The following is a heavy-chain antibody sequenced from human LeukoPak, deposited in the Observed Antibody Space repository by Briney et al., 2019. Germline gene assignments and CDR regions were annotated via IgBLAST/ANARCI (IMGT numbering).Heavy chain of an antibody. CDR3: ARGTLYSGWSYYFDS. V-gene: IGHV4-39*07. CDR1: GGSIPISTYY. CDR2: IYYSGTT. Sequence: SETLSLTCTVSGGSIPISTYYWGWVRQPPGKGLEWIGSIYYSGTTKYNPSLKSRVTISVDNSNNKFSLRLSSVTAADTALYYCARGTLYSGWSYYFDSWGQGTLVTVSS. D-gene: IGHD6-19*01. J-gene: IGHJ4*02.